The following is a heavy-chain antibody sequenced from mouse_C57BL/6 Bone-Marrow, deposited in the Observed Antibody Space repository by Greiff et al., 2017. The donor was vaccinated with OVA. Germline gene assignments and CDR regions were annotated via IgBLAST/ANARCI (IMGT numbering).Heavy chain of an antibody. V-gene: IGHV1-82*01. CDR1: GYAFSSSW. CDR3: ATRGWFAY. CDR2: IYPGDGDT. J-gene: IGHJ3*01. Sequence: QVQLQQSGPELVKPGASVKISCKASGYAFSSSWMHWVKQRPGKGLEWIGRIYPGDGDTNYNGKFKGKATLTADKSSSTAYMQLSSLTSEDSAVYFCATRGWFAYWGQGTLVTVSA.